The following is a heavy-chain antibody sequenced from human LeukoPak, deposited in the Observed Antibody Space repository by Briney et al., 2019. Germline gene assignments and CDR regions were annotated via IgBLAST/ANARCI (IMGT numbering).Heavy chain of an antibody. CDR2: IYYSGST. D-gene: IGHD5-18*01. CDR3: ARHKGYSYAYYYYYYMDV. Sequence: SETLSLTCTVSGGSISSYYWSWIRQPPGKGLEWIGYIYYSGSTNYNPSLKSRVTISVDTSKNQFSLKLSSVTAADTAVYYCARHKGYSYAYYYYYYMDVWGKGTTVTISS. CDR1: GGSISSYY. J-gene: IGHJ6*03. V-gene: IGHV4-59*01.